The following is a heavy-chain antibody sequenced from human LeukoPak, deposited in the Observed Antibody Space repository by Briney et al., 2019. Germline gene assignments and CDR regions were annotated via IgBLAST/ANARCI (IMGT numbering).Heavy chain of an antibody. D-gene: IGHD4/OR15-4a*01. CDR3: TRDYGA. V-gene: IGHV3-74*03. Sequence: PGGSLRLSCAAYGFTFSRYWMHWVRQAPGKGLVWVARVNSDGFSTTYADSVKGRFTISRDNPKNTLYLQMKRLRVEDTAVYYCTRDYGAWGQGTLVTVSS. CDR2: VNSDGFST. CDR1: GFTFSRYW. J-gene: IGHJ5*02.